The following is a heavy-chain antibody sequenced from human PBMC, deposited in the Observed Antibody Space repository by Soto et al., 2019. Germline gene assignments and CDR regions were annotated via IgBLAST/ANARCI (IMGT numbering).Heavy chain of an antibody. D-gene: IGHD5-12*01. Sequence: TLSLTCTVSGGSISSSSYYWGWIRQPPGKGLEWIGNVFYSGSTYYNPSLKSRVTMSLDTSKNQFSLKLSSVTAADTAVYYCASSQRGSYFDYWGQGTLVTV. CDR2: VFYSGST. V-gene: IGHV4-39*01. CDR3: ASSQRGSYFDY. CDR1: GGSISSSSYY. J-gene: IGHJ4*02.